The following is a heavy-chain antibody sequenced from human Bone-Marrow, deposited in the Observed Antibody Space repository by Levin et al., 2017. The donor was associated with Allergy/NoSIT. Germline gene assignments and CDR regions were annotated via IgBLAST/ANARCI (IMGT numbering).Heavy chain of an antibody. D-gene: IGHD3-10*01. V-gene: IGHV3-11*01. CDR1: GFTFSDYY. Sequence: GESLKISCAASGFTFSDYYMSWIRQAPGKGLEWVSYISSSGSTIYYADSVKGRFTISRDNAKNSLYLQMNSLRAEDTAVYYCARDERYYYGSGTFYYYYGMDVWSQGTTVTVSS. CDR2: ISSSGSTI. CDR3: ARDERYYYGSGTFYYYYGMDV. J-gene: IGHJ6*02.